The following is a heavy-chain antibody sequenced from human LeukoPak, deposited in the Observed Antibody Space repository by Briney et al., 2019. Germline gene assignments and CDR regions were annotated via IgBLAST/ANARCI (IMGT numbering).Heavy chain of an antibody. V-gene: IGHV3-30*18. D-gene: IGHD5/OR15-5a*01. CDR2: ISYDGSDE. Sequence: GRSLRLSCAASGCTFSGYGMHWVRQAPGEGLEWVAVISYDGSDEYYADSVKSRFTISRDNSKKTLYLQMSSLRAEDTAVYYCANGTPPYIVVSTISAFDIWGQGTMVTVSS. J-gene: IGHJ3*02. CDR3: ANGTPPYIVVSTISAFDI. CDR1: GCTFSGYG.